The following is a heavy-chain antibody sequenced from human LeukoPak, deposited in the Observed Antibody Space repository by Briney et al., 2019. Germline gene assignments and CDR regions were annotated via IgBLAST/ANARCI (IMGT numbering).Heavy chain of an antibody. J-gene: IGHJ4*02. CDR2: ISVGGSRT. CDR3: ARDSGYRYDQLDC. CDR1: GFTFSRYS. Sequence: PGGSLRLSCAASGFTFSRYSLNWVRQAPGKGLEWVSYISVGGSRTSYADSVQGRFIMSRSDAKNSVFLQMNNLRDEDTAVYYCARDSGYRYDQLDCWGQGTLVTVSS. V-gene: IGHV3-48*02. D-gene: IGHD5-18*01.